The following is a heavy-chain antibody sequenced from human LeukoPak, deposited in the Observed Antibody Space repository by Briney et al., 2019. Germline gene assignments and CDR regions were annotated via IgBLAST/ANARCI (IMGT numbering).Heavy chain of an antibody. CDR3: ARDWITMVREDSDCYYYAMDV. CDR2: INPSGGST. D-gene: IGHD3-10*01. J-gene: IGHJ6*02. Sequence: ASVKVSCKASGYTFTSYYMQWVRQAPGQGLEWMGIINPSGGSTSYAQKLQGRVTMTRDTSTSTVYMELSSLRSEDTAVYYCARDWITMVREDSDCYYYAMDVRGQGTTVTVSS. V-gene: IGHV1-46*01. CDR1: GYTFTSYY.